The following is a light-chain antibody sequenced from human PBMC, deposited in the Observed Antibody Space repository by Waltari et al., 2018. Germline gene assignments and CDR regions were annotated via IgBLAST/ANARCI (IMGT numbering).Light chain of an antibody. V-gene: IGLV2-14*01. J-gene: IGLJ3*02. CDR2: DVS. CDR3: NSYTGSSSWV. CDR1: SRDIGFYNY. Sequence: QSALTQPAPVSGSPGQSSPLSCYGTSRDIGFYNYFSWYQQHPGKAPNLIIYDVSQRPSGVSDRFSGSKSGNTASLTISGLQAEDEADYYCNSYTGSSSWVFGGGTKVTVL.